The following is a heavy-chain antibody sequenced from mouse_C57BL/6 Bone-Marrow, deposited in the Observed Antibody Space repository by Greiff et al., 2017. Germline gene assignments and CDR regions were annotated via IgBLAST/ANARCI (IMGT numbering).Heavy chain of an antibody. D-gene: IGHD2-5*01. V-gene: IGHV2-2*01. CDR3: ASYSNYDWFAY. Sequence: VQLQQSGPGLVQPSQSLSITCTVSGFSLTSYGVHWVRQSPGKGLEWLGVIWCGGSTDYNAAFISRLCISKDNSKTQVFFKLNSLQADDTAIYYCASYSNYDWFAYWGQGTLVTVSA. CDR1: GFSLTSYG. CDR2: IWCGGST. J-gene: IGHJ3*01.